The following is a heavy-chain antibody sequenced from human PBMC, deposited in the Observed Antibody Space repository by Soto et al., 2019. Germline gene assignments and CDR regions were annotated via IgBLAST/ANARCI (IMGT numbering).Heavy chain of an antibody. D-gene: IGHD3-22*01. CDR1: GGSISSGDHY. CDR3: AREVHYYDSSGYYSLFDY. J-gene: IGHJ4*02. Sequence: SETLSLTCTVSGGSISSGDHYWSWIRQPPGKGLEWIGYIYYSGSTYYNPSLKSRVTISVDTSKNQFSLKLSSVTAADTAVYYCAREVHYYDSSGYYSLFDYWGQGTLVTVSS. CDR2: IYYSGST. V-gene: IGHV4-30-4*01.